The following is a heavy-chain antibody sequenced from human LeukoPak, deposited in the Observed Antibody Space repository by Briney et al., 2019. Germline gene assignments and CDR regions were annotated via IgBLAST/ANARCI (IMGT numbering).Heavy chain of an antibody. CDR2: ISSSSSTI. CDR3: AREGYYDAFDI. D-gene: IGHD3-22*01. CDR1: GFTFSSYS. V-gene: IGHV3-48*01. J-gene: IGHJ3*02. Sequence: GGSLRLSCAASGFTFSSYSVNWVRQAPGKGLEWVSYISSSSSTIYYADSVKGRFTISRDNAKNSLYLQMNSLRAEDTAVYYCAREGYYDAFDIWGQGTMVTVSS.